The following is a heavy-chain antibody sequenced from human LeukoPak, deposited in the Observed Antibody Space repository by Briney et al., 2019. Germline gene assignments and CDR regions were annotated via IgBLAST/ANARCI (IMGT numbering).Heavy chain of an antibody. V-gene: IGHV3-7*02. CDR2: INQDGGEK. D-gene: IGHD2-21*02. Sequence: GGSLRLSCAASGFTFSRYWMTWVRQAPGKGLEWVANINQDGGEKYYVDSVKGRFTISRDNAKNSLFLQVNSLRAEDTSVYYCARVGSTDGPHAFDIWGQGTMVTVSS. CDR3: ARVGSTDGPHAFDI. J-gene: IGHJ3*02. CDR1: GFTFSRYW.